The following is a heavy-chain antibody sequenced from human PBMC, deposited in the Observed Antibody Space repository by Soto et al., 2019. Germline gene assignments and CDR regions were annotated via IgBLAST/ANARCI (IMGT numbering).Heavy chain of an antibody. V-gene: IGHV1-69*08. Sequence: QVQLVQSGAEVKKPGSSVKVSCKASGGTFSSYTISWVRQAPGQGLEWMGRIIPILGIANYAQKFQGRVTITADKSTSTADMELSSLRSEDTAVYYCAREACSGGSCYSKFDYWGQGTLVTVSP. CDR3: AREACSGGSCYSKFDY. CDR2: IIPILGIA. D-gene: IGHD2-15*01. J-gene: IGHJ4*02. CDR1: GGTFSSYT.